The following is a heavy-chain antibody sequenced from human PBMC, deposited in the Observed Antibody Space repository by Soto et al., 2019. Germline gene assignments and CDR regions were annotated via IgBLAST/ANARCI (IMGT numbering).Heavy chain of an antibody. V-gene: IGHV3-23*01. J-gene: IGHJ3*01. Sequence: GGSLRLSCAVSGFTVTNYAMSWFRQAPGKGLEWVSAITISGRTKYYPDSVKGRFTIFRDNSKNTLYLQMDSLRAEDTATYYCAKDRRYPDDIFDVWGQGTTVTVSS. D-gene: IGHD3-9*01. CDR2: ITISGRTK. CDR3: AKDRRYPDDIFDV. CDR1: GFTVTNYA.